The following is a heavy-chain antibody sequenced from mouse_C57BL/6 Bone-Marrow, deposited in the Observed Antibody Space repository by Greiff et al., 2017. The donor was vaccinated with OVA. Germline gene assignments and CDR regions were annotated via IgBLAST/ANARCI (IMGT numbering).Heavy chain of an antibody. CDR1: GYTFTDYE. D-gene: IGHD2-5*01. V-gene: IGHV1-15*01. CDR3: TRGYSNYYAMDY. CDR2: IDPETGGT. J-gene: IGHJ4*01. Sequence: VQVVESGAELVRPGASVTLSCKASGYTFTDYEMHWVKQTPVHGLEWIGAIDPETGGTAYNQKFKGKAILTAEKSSSTAYMELRSLTSEDSAVYYCTRGYSNYYAMDYWGQGTSVTVSS.